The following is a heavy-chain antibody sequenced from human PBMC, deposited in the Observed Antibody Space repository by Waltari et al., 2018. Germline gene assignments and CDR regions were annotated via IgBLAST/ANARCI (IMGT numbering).Heavy chain of an antibody. CDR1: GVTFSSDG. CDR3: ARDGISSTQSGYFDY. J-gene: IGHJ4*02. D-gene: IGHD6-13*01. Sequence: EVRLVESGGGLVKPGGSLRLSCAASGVTFSSDGMNWVRQAPGKGLEWVSSISSLSKYTYYADSVKGRFTISRDNAKNSLYLQMNSLRAEDMAVYFCARDGISSTQSGYFDYWGQGVLVTVSS. CDR2: ISSLSKYT. V-gene: IGHV3-21*01.